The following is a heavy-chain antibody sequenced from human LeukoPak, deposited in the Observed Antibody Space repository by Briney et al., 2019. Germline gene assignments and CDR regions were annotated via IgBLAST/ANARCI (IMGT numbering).Heavy chain of an antibody. CDR2: INPNSGGT. CDR1: GYTFTGYY. V-gene: IGHV1-2*02. Sequence: GASVKVSCKASGYTFTGYYMHWVRQAPGQGLEWMGWINPNSGGTNYAQKFQGRVTMTRDTSISTAYMELSRLRSDDTAVYYCALWGVGYCSSTSCRFDYWGQGTLVTVSS. CDR3: ALWGVGYCSSTSCRFDY. J-gene: IGHJ4*02. D-gene: IGHD2-2*01.